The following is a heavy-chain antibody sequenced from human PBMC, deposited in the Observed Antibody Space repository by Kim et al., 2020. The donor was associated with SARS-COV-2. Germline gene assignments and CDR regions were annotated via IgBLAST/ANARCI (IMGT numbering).Heavy chain of an antibody. Sequence: GGSLRLSCAASGFTFNSYGMHWVRQATGKGLEWVAVISYDGSNKFYADSVKGRFTISRDNSKNTLYLQMNSLRAEDTAVYYCAKGRRTRIVVDTCDYWGGGSLVTVSS. D-gene: IGHD3-22*01. V-gene: IGHV3-30*18. CDR3: AKGRRTRIVVDTCDY. CDR1: GFTFNSYG. J-gene: IGHJ4*02. CDR2: ISYDGSNK.